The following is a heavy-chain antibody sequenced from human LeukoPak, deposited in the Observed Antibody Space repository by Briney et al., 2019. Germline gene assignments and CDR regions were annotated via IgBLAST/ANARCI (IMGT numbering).Heavy chain of an antibody. Sequence: GGSLRLSCAASEFTFRSYWMSWVRQAPGKGLEWVANIKQDGSEKYYVGSVKGRFSISIDNAKNSLYLQMNSLRAEDTAVYYCAELGITMIGGVWGKGTTVTISS. V-gene: IGHV3-7*01. CDR2: IKQDGSEK. J-gene: IGHJ6*04. D-gene: IGHD3-10*02. CDR1: EFTFRSYW. CDR3: AELGITMIGGV.